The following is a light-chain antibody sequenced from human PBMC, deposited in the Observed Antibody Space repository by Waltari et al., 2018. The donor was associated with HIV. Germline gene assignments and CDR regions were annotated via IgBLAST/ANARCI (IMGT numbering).Light chain of an antibody. V-gene: IGLV1-44*01. CDR1: SSNSGSIT. CDR2: SNN. J-gene: IGLJ3*02. Sequence: QSVLTQPPSASGTPGQRVTISCSGSSSNSGSITVNWYQQLPGTAPKLLIYSNNQRPSGVPDRFSGSKSGTSASLAISGLQSEDEADYYCAAWDDSLNGRVFGGGTKLTVL. CDR3: AAWDDSLNGRV.